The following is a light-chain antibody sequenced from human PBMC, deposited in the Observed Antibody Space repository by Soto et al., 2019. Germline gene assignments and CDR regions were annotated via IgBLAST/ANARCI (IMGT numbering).Light chain of an antibody. J-gene: IGKJ2*01. CDR3: QQADTFPPT. CDR1: QSISSY. CDR2: AAS. Sequence: DIQMTHSPSSLSSSVGDRVTISCRASQSISSYLNWYQQKPGKAPKLLIYAASSLQSGVPSRFSGGGSGTDFTLTITSLQPEDFATYYCQQADTFPPTFGQGTKVDIK. V-gene: IGKV1-39*01.